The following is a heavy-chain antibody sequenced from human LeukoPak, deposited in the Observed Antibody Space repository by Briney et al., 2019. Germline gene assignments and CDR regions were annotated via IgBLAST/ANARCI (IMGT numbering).Heavy chain of an antibody. J-gene: IGHJ4*02. CDR1: GFTFSSYW. CDR2: IKQDGSEK. Sequence: GGSLRLSCAASGFTFSSYWMSWVRQAPGKGLEWVANIKQDGSEKYYVDSVKGRFTISRDNAKNSLYLQMNSLRAEDTVVYYCARGYSSGWYGVFGYWGQGTLVTVSS. CDR3: ARGYSSGWYGVFGY. D-gene: IGHD6-19*01. V-gene: IGHV3-7*01.